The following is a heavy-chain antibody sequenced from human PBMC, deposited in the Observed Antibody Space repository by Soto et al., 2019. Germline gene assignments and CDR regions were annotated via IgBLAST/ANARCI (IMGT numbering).Heavy chain of an antibody. Sequence: QVQLQESGPGLVKPSETLSLTCTVSGGSISSYYWSWIRQPPGKGLEWIGYIYYSGSTNYNPSLNSRATTSVDTSKNHFSPKLSSVTAADAAVYYCARGGKDSFDPWGQGTLVTVSS. J-gene: IGHJ5*02. CDR2: IYYSGST. V-gene: IGHV4-59*01. CDR1: GGSISSYY. CDR3: ARGGKDSFDP.